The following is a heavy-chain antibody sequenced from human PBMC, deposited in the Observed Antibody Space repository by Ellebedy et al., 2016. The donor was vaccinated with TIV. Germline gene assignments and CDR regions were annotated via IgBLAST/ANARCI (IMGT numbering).Heavy chain of an antibody. J-gene: IGHJ4*02. Sequence: GGSLRLSCAASGFSFSSYAMSWVRQAPGKGLQWVSAIRSSGDSSYYIDSVKGRFTISRDNSKNTLYLQLDSLRAEDTATYYCAKGDRRMIVVVIAVNAIDYWGQGTLVTVSS. CDR3: AKGDRRMIVVVIAVNAIDY. CDR2: IRSSGDSS. D-gene: IGHD3-22*01. V-gene: IGHV3-23*01. CDR1: GFSFSSYA.